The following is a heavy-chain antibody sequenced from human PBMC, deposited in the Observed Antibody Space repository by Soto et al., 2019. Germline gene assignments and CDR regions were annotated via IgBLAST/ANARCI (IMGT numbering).Heavy chain of an antibody. J-gene: IGHJ4*02. CDR1: GYSFITYW. CDR2: IYPDDSNT. Sequence: GESLKISCKGSGYSFITYWIGWVRQMPGKGLEWMGIIYPDDSNTRYSPSFQGQVTISADKSFDTAYLQWSSLKASDTAMFYCERGVGGNLVYFDYWGRGTLVTVSS. CDR3: ERGVGGNLVYFDY. V-gene: IGHV5-51*01. D-gene: IGHD2-15*01.